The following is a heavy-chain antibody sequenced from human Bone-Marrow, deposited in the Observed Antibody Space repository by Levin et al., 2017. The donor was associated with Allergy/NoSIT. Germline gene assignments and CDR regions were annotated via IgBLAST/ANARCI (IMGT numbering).Heavy chain of an antibody. V-gene: IGHV3-74*01. CDR1: GFTFSNDW. CDR3: GRDRKYGMDV. J-gene: IGHJ6*02. Sequence: ASVKVSCAPSGFTFSNDWMHWVRQAPGKGLVWVSHINTDDSGTTYADSVKGRFIISRDNAKNTLYLQMNSLRAEDTAVYYCGRDRKYGMDVWGLGTTVTVSS. CDR2: INTDDSGT.